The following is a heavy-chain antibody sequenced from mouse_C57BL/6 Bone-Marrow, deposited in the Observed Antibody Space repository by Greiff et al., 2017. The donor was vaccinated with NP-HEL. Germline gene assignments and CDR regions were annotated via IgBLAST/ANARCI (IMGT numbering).Heavy chain of an antibody. J-gene: IGHJ1*03. Sequence: CEASGIDFSRYWMSWVRRAPGKGLEWIGEINPDSSTINYAPSLKDKFIISRDNAKNTLYLQMSKVRSEDTALYYCARRITTVSYWYFDVWGTGTTVTVSS. D-gene: IGHD1-1*01. V-gene: IGHV4-1*01. CDR2: INPDSSTI. CDR3: ARRITTVSYWYFDV. CDR1: GIDFSRYW.